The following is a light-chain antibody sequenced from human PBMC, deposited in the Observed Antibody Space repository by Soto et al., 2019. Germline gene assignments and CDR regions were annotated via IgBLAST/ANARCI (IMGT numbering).Light chain of an antibody. CDR2: EVS. CDR1: SSDVGGYNY. J-gene: IGLJ2*01. V-gene: IGLV2-8*01. Sequence: QSVLTQPPSASGSPGQSVTISCTGTSSDVGGYNYVSWYQQRPGKAPKLMIYEVSKRPSGVPDRFSGSKSGNTASLTVSGLQAEDEADYYCSSYAGSKTLFGGGTKVTVL. CDR3: SSYAGSKTL.